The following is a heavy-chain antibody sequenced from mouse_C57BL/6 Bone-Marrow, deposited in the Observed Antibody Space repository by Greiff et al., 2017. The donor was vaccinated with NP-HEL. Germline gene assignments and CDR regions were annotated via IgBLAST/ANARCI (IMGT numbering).Heavy chain of an antibody. J-gene: IGHJ2*01. CDR3: TTYYGYYFDY. D-gene: IGHD1-1*01. CDR2: IDPETGGT. V-gene: IGHV1-15*01. CDR1: GYTFTDYA. Sequence: VQLQQSGAELVRPGASVTLSCKASGYTFTDYAMHWVKQTPVHGLEWIGAIDPETGGTAYNQKFKGKAILTADNSSSTAYMELRSLTSEDSAVYYCTTYYGYYFDYWGQGTTLTVSS.